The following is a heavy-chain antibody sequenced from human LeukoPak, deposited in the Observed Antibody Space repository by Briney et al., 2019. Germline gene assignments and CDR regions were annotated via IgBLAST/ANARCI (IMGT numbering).Heavy chain of an antibody. D-gene: IGHD2-21*02. CDR3: AREDSGAYCGGDCYSG. CDR1: GFTFSSYA. CDR2: ISSNGGST. Sequence: PGGSLRLSCAASGFTFSSYAMHWVLQAPGKGLEYVSAISSNGGSTYYANSVKGRFTISRDNSKNTLYLQMGSLRAEDMAVYYCAREDSGAYCGGDCYSGWGQGTLVTVSS. J-gene: IGHJ4*02. V-gene: IGHV3-64*01.